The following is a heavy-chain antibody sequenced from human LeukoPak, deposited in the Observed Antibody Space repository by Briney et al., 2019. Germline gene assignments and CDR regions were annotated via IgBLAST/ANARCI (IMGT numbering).Heavy chain of an antibody. CDR1: GFTFSSYW. CDR3: ARGGGLDV. V-gene: IGHV3-7*03. CDR2: INHNGNVN. J-gene: IGHJ6*02. D-gene: IGHD3-16*01. Sequence: GGSLRLSCAASGFTFSSYWMNRARQAPGKGLEWVASINHNGNVNYYVDSVKGRFTISRDNAKNSLYLQMSNLRAEDTAVYFCARGGGLDVWGQGATVTVSS.